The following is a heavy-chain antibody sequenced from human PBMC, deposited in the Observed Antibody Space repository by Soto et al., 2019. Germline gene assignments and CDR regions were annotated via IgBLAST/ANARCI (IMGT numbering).Heavy chain of an antibody. V-gene: IGHV3-48*03. J-gene: IGHJ4*02. CDR3: ARAHVVVTATVDY. Sequence: GGSLRLSCAASGFTFSSYEMNWVRQAPGKGLEWVSYISSSGSTIYYADSVKGRFTTSRGNAKNSLYLQMNSLRAEDTAVYYCARAHVVVTATVDYWGQGTLVTVSS. D-gene: IGHD2-21*02. CDR2: ISSSGSTI. CDR1: GFTFSSYE.